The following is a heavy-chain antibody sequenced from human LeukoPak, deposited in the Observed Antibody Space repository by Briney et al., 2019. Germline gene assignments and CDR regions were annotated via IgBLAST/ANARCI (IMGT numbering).Heavy chain of an antibody. CDR1: GFTFSSYG. CDR3: AKYSSGWRDAFDI. V-gene: IGHV3-30*18. D-gene: IGHD6-19*01. CDR2: ISYDGSNK. J-gene: IGHJ3*02. Sequence: GGSLRLSCAASGFTFSSYGMHWVRQAPGKGLEWVAVISYDGSNKYYADSVKGRFTISRDNSKNTLYLQMNSLRAEDTAVYYCAKYSSGWRDAFDIWGQGTTVTVSS.